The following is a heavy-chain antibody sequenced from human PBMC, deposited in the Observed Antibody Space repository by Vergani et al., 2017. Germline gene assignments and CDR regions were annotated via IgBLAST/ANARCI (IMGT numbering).Heavy chain of an antibody. CDR2: ISGSGGST. D-gene: IGHD5-18*01. CDR3: ARGPPQLWPSGYYYYYMDV. J-gene: IGHJ6*03. Sequence: EVQLLESGGGLVQPGGSLRLSCAASGFTFSTYAMSWVRQAPGKGLEWVSAISGSGGSTYNADSVKGRFTISRDNSNNTLYLQMNSLRAEDTAVYYCARGPPQLWPSGYYYYYMDVWGKGTTVTVSS. V-gene: IGHV3-23*01. CDR1: GFTFSTYA.